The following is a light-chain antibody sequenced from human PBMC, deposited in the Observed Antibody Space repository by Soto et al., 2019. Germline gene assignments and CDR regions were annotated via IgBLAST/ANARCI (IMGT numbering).Light chain of an antibody. Sequence: EVVLTQSPGTLSLSRGERATLSCRASERIYSAYLGWYQQKPGQAPRLLIYGTSSRATGIPDRFSGSGSGTDSTLTISRLEPEDFAVYYCQQHGTSLLTFGQGTRLEIK. CDR1: ERIYSAY. V-gene: IGKV3-20*01. CDR3: QQHGTSLLT. CDR2: GTS. J-gene: IGKJ5*01.